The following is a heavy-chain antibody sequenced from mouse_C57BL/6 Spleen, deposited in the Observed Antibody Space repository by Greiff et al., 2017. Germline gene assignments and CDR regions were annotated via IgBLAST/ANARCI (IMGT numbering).Heavy chain of an antibody. CDR3: ARDRGPGAMDY. CDR1: GYTFTSYW. V-gene: IGHV1-64*01. CDR2: IHPNSGST. D-gene: IGHD3-1*01. J-gene: IGHJ4*01. Sequence: QVQLQQPGAELVKPGASVKLSCKASGYTFTSYWMHWVKQRPGQGLAWIGMIHPNSGSTNYNEKFKSKATLTVDKSSSTAYMQLSSLTSEDSAVYYCARDRGPGAMDYWGQGTSVTVSS.